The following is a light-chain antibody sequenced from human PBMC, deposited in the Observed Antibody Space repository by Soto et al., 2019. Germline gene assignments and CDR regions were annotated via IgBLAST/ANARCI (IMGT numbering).Light chain of an antibody. J-gene: IGKJ2*01. Sequence: DIVMTQSPLSLPVTPGEPAFISCRSSQSLLHSNGYNYLDWYLQKPGQSPQLLNYLGSNRASGVPDRFSGSGSGTDFTLKISRVEAEDVGIYYCMQALQTPYTFGQGTKLEIK. CDR2: LGS. CDR3: MQALQTPYT. CDR1: QSLLHSNGYNY. V-gene: IGKV2-28*01.